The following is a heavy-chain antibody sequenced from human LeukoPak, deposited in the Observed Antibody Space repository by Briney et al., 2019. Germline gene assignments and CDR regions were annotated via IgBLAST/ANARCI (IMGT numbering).Heavy chain of an antibody. CDR3: ARVTHSSGWYRHYYYYYMDV. D-gene: IGHD6-19*01. CDR2: IYYSGST. V-gene: IGHV4-59*01. Sequence: SETLSLTCTVSGGSISSYYWSWVRQPPGKGLEWIGYIYYSGSTNYNPSLKSRVTISVDTSKNQFSLKLSSVTAADTAVYYCARVTHSSGWYRHYYYYYMDVWGKGTTVTISS. CDR1: GGSISSYY. J-gene: IGHJ6*03.